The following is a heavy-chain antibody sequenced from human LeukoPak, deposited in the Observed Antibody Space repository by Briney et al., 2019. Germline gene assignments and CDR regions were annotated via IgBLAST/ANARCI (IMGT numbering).Heavy chain of an antibody. V-gene: IGHV4-34*01. J-gene: IGHJ4*02. D-gene: IGHD5-24*01. Sequence: SETLSLTCAVYGGSFRGYYWSWIRQPPGKGLEWIGEINHSGSTYYNPSLKSRVTISVDTSKNQFSLKLSSVTAADTAVYYCARGDSQRWLQFNYWGQGTLVTVSS. CDR2: INHSGST. CDR3: ARGDSQRWLQFNY. CDR1: GGSFRGYY.